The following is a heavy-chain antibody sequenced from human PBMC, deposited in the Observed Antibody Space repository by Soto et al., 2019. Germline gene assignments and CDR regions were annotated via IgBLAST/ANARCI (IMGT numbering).Heavy chain of an antibody. CDR1: GFTFSSYS. J-gene: IGHJ3*02. CDR2: ISSSSSTI. D-gene: IGHD6-19*01. V-gene: IGHV3-48*01. Sequence: PGGSLRLSCAASGFTFSSYSMNWVRQAPGKGLEWVSYISSSSSTIYYADSVKGRFTISRDNAKNSLYLQMNSLRAEDTAVYYCARDLSPRPGYSSGWIANDAFDIWGQGTMVTVSS. CDR3: ARDLSPRPGYSSGWIANDAFDI.